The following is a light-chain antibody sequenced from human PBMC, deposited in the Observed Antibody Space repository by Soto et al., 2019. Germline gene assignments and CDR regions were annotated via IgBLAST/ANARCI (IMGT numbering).Light chain of an antibody. V-gene: IGKV3-20*01. CDR1: RSVPNDY. CDR3: HQHGGTPET. Sequence: EIVLTQSPCTLSLSPGERATLSCRASRSVPNDYVSWYQQKPGQPPRLLVIRASNRATGSPDRFSGSGSGTDFLLTISGLEPADSGTYLCHQHGGTPETFGLGTKVDIK. J-gene: IGKJ1*01. CDR2: RAS.